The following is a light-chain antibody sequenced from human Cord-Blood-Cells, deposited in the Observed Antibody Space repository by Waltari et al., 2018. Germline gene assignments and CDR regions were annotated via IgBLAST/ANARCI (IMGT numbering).Light chain of an antibody. V-gene: IGKV1-39*01. CDR1: QSISSY. Sequence: DIQMTQSPSSLSASVGDRVTITCRASQSISSYLNWYQQKPGKAPKLLIYAASSLQSEVPSRFSGSGSGTDFTLTISSLQPEDFATYYCQQSYSTLFFGGGTKVEIK. CDR2: AAS. CDR3: QQSYSTLF. J-gene: IGKJ4*01.